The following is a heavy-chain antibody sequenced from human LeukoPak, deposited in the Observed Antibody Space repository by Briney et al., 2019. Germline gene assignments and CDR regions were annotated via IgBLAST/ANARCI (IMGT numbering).Heavy chain of an antibody. Sequence: GESLKISCKGSGYSFTNSFIGWVRQMPGKGLEWMGIIFPDSDTRYSPSFQGQVAFSVDHLISTAYLQWRSLKPSDTAMYYCATAYPQYYDILTGRDDAFDIWGQGTLVTVSS. CDR3: ATAYPQYYDILTGRDDAFDI. V-gene: IGHV5-51*04. D-gene: IGHD3-9*01. CDR1: GYSFTNSF. CDR2: IFPDSDT. J-gene: IGHJ3*02.